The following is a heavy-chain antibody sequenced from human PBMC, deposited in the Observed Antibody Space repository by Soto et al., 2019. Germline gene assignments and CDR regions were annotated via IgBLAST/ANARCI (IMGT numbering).Heavy chain of an antibody. CDR1: GYTFTSYG. CDR3: ARTNSSGWHYYYYGMDV. V-gene: IGHV1-18*01. CDR2: ISAYNGNT. D-gene: IGHD6-19*01. J-gene: IGHJ6*02. Sequence: ASVKVSCKASGYTFTSYGISWVRQAPGQGLEWMGWISAYNGNTNYAQKLQGRVTMTTDTSTSTAYMELRSLRSDDTAVYYCARTNSSGWHYYYYGMDVWGQGTTVTVSS.